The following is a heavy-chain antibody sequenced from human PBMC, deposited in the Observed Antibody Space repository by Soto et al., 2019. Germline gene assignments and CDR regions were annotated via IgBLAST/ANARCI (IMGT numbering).Heavy chain of an antibody. D-gene: IGHD6-13*01. Sequence: GGSLRLSCAASGFTFSSYAMSWVRQAPGKGLEWVSAISGSGGSTYYADSVKGRFTISRDNSKNTLYLQMNSLRAEDTAVYYCAKSLSGGRQQLEADYYYYGMDVWGQGTTVTVS. V-gene: IGHV3-23*01. CDR2: ISGSGGST. CDR3: AKSLSGGRQQLEADYYYYGMDV. CDR1: GFTFSSYA. J-gene: IGHJ6*02.